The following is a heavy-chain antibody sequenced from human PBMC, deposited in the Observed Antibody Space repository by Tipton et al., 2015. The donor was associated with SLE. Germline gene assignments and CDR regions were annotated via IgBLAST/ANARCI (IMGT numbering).Heavy chain of an antibody. CDR3: AKDLARDCSGGSCYVLDY. CDR2: ISGSSSYI. CDR1: GFTFSSYS. Sequence: SLRLSCAASGFTFSSYSMNWVRQAPGKGLEWVSSISGSSSYIYYADSVKGRFTISRDNAKNSLYLQMNSLRAEDTAVYYCAKDLARDCSGGSCYVLDYWGQGILVTVSS. J-gene: IGHJ4*02. V-gene: IGHV3-21*01. D-gene: IGHD2-15*01.